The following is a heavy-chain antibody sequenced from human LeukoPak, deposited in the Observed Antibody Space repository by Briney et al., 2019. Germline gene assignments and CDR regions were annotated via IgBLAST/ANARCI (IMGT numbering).Heavy chain of an antibody. CDR2: IKQDGSEK. Sequence: PGGSLRLSCAASGFTFSSYWMSWVRQAPGKGLEWVANIKQDGSEKYYVDSVKGRFTISRDNAKNSLYLQMNSLRAEDTAVYYCARSLESSSWYFDYWGQGTLVTVSS. CDR3: ARSLESSSWYFDY. D-gene: IGHD6-13*01. J-gene: IGHJ4*02. V-gene: IGHV3-7*01. CDR1: GFTFSSYW.